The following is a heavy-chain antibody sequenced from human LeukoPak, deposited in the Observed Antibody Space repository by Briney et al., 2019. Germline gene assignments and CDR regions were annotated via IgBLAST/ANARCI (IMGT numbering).Heavy chain of an antibody. Sequence: SETLSLTCTVPGGSISSYYWSWIRQPAGKGLEWIGRIYTSGSTNYNPSLKSRVTMSVDTSKNQFSLKLSSVTAADTAVYYCAASSSSSGYFDYWGQGTLVTVSS. V-gene: IGHV4-4*07. CDR1: GGSISSYY. J-gene: IGHJ4*02. D-gene: IGHD6-6*01. CDR2: IYTSGST. CDR3: AASSSSSGYFDY.